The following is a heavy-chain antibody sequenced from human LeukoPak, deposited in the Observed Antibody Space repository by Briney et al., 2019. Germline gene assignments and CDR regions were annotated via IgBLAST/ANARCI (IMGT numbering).Heavy chain of an antibody. V-gene: IGHV3-48*01. J-gene: IGHJ4*02. D-gene: IGHD2-2*01. CDR1: GFTFTSYA. CDR3: ARDSSTYAGPPDY. Sequence: GGSLRLSCAASGFTFTSYAMNWVRQAPGKGLEWVSYIGAAGSTIYYADSVKGRFTISRDNAKNSLFLQMNSLRAEDTAVYYCARDSSTYAGPPDYWGQGTLVTVSS. CDR2: IGAAGSTI.